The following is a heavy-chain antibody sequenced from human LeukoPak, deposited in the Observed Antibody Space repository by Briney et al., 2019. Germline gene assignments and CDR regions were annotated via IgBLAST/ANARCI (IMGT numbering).Heavy chain of an antibody. J-gene: IGHJ4*02. D-gene: IGHD4-17*01. CDR2: ISSTGTYK. Sequence: GGSLTLSCTASVFTFSTYSTNWVRRAPGKGLEWVSSISSTGTYKHYADSVKGRFTISRDNATNSLYLQMNSLRAEDTAVYYCARGGDFLDYWGQGTLVTVSS. CDR1: VFTFSTYS. V-gene: IGHV3-21*01. CDR3: ARGGDFLDY.